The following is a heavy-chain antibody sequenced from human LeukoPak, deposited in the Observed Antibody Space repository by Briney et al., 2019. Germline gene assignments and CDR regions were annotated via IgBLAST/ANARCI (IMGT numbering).Heavy chain of an antibody. J-gene: IGHJ4*02. CDR3: ARYAYSGSYYVDY. D-gene: IGHD1-26*01. Sequence: SETLSLTCTVPGGSISSYYWSWIRQPPGKGLEWIGYIYYSGSTNYNPSLKSRVTISVDTSKNQFSLKLSSVTAADTAMYYCARYAYSGSYYVDYWGQGTLVTVSS. CDR2: IYYSGST. CDR1: GGSISSYY. V-gene: IGHV4-59*01.